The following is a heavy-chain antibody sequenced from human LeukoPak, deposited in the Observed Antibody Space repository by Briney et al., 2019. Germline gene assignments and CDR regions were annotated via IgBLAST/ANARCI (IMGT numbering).Heavy chain of an antibody. J-gene: IGHJ4*02. Sequence: GGSLRLSCADSGFTFNKYWMSWVRQAPGKGLEWMANINQDGSQKYYLDSVKGRFTISRDNAKSSVYLQMSSLRAEDTALYYCARGLATAAAYWGQGTLVTVSS. CDR2: INQDGSQK. D-gene: IGHD6-13*01. CDR1: GFTFNKYW. V-gene: IGHV3-7*01. CDR3: ARGLATAAAY.